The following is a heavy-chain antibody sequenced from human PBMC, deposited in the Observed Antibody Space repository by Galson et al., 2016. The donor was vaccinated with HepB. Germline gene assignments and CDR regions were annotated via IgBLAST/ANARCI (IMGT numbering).Heavy chain of an antibody. CDR2: ISGYNANT. CDR3: ARDRRWELLDIPIFDL. J-gene: IGHJ4*02. CDR1: GYTFTNYG. Sequence: SVKVSCKASGYTFTNYGFSWVRQAPGQGLEWMGWISGYNANTHYAQKLQGRVTLTTDTSTSTAYMELRSLRSDDTAVYYCARDRRWELLDIPIFDLWGQGTLVTVSS. V-gene: IGHV1-18*04. D-gene: IGHD1-26*01.